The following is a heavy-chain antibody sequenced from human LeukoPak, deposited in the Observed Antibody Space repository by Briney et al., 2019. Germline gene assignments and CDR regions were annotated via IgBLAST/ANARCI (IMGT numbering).Heavy chain of an antibody. J-gene: IGHJ4*02. Sequence: GSLRLSCSVSGFTFSTSTMHWVRQAPGKGLEYVSAISSSGGTTYYADPVKGRFTISRDNSKNTLYLQMSSLRAEDAALYYCVRPYDYWGQGTLVTISS. V-gene: IGHV3-64D*06. CDR2: ISSSGGTT. CDR3: VRPYDY. CDR1: GFTFSTST.